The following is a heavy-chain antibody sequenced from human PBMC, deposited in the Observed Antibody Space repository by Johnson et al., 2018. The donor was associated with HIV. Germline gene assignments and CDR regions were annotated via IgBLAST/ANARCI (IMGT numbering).Heavy chain of an antibody. V-gene: IGHV3-23*04. CDR2: ISDSGGST. CDR1: GFTFSSYA. D-gene: IGHD3-22*01. J-gene: IGHJ3*02. Sequence: VQLVESGGGLVQPGGSLRLSCAGSGFTFSSYAMSWVRQAPGKGLEWVSGISDSGGSTYYADSVKGSFTISRDNSKNTLYLQMNSLRAEDTAVYYCAKSEPAMIVVFRENDAFDIWGQGTMVTVSS. CDR3: AKSEPAMIVVFRENDAFDI.